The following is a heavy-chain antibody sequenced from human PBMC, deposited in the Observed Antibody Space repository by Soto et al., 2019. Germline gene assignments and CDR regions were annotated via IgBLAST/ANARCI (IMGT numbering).Heavy chain of an antibody. J-gene: IGHJ4*02. CDR2: ISYDGGLQ. CDR1: GFTFTSYG. V-gene: IGHV3-30*03. Sequence: QAHLVESGGGVVQPGRSLRLSCAASGFTFTSYGMHWVRQAPGTRLEWVAVISYDGGLQHYANSVKGRFTISRDNAKNLLRRQMNSMRAEDPAVYYCLSDGRYGHASVPYSWGQGTLVSVSS. D-gene: IGHD5-18*01. CDR3: LSDGRYGHASVPYS.